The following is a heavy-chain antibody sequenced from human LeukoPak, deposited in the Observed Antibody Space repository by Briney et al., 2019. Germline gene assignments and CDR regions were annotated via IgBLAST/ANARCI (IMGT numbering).Heavy chain of an antibody. Sequence: GGSLRLSCAASGFTFSNYATSWVRQAPGKGLEWVSGLSSGGGSTYYADSVKGRFTISRDNSKNTLYLQMNSLRAEDTAVYYCAKLNGYSSGWFDYWGQGTLVTVSS. CDR3: AKLNGYSSGWFDY. V-gene: IGHV3-23*01. D-gene: IGHD6-25*01. J-gene: IGHJ4*02. CDR1: GFTFSNYA. CDR2: LSSGGGST.